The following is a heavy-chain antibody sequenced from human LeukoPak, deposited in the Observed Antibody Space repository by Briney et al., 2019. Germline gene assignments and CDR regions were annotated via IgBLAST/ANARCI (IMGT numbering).Heavy chain of an antibody. CDR3: ARGMFGVVSKIDYYFYYMDV. D-gene: IGHD3-3*01. Sequence: SVKVSCKASGYSFISYVISWVRQAPGEGGEGMGWIDANSGNTNSAQKFQGRLTMTNDTSTTTAYMELRSLRSDDTAVYYCARGMFGVVSKIDYYFYYMDVWGEGTTVTVSS. J-gene: IGHJ6*03. V-gene: IGHV1-18*04. CDR1: GYSFISYV. CDR2: IDANSGNT.